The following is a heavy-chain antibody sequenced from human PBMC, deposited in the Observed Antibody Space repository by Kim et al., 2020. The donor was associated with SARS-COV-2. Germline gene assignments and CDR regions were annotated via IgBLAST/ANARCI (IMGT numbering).Heavy chain of an antibody. D-gene: IGHD3-3*01. CDR3: ARFGVVDYYGMDV. J-gene: IGHJ6*02. V-gene: IGHV3-11*01. Sequence: NPVKGRFTITRENAKNSLYLKQTSRRAEDTAVYYCARFGVVDYYGMDVWGQGTTVTVSS.